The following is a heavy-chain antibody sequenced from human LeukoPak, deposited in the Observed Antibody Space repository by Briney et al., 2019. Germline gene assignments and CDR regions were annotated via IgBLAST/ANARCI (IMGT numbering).Heavy chain of an antibody. Sequence: SETLSLTCTVSGGSISSSSYYWSWIRQPPGKGLEWIGSIYYSGSTYYNPSLKSRVTISVDTSKNQFSLKLSSVTAADTAVYYCARDLTMATNNWFDPWGQGTLVTVSS. CDR3: ARDLTMATNNWFDP. V-gene: IGHV4-39*07. CDR2: IYYSGST. CDR1: GGSISSSSYY. J-gene: IGHJ5*02. D-gene: IGHD5-24*01.